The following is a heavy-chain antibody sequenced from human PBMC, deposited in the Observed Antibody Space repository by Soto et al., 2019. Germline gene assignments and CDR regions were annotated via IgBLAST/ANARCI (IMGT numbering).Heavy chain of an antibody. V-gene: IGHV4-59*01. CDR2: IYYSGST. J-gene: IGHJ4*02. Sequence: PSETLSLTCTVSGGSISSYYWSWIRQPPGKGLEWIGYIYYSGSTNYNPSLKSRVTISVDTSKNQFSLKLSSVTAADTAVYYCAIDGELLDGPSGSWSGLFDYWGQGTLVTVSS. CDR3: AIDGELLDGPSGSWSGLFDY. CDR1: GGSISSYY. D-gene: IGHD1-26*01.